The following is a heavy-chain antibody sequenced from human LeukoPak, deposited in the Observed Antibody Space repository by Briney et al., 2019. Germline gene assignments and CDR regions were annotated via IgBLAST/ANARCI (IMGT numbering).Heavy chain of an antibody. Sequence: SQTLSLTCAVSGGSISSGGYSWSWIRQPPGKGLEWIGYIYHNGNTYYSPSLRSRVTISVDRSKNQLSLKLSSVTAADTAMYYCASGGYSYGFDYWGQGTLVTVSS. J-gene: IGHJ4*02. D-gene: IGHD5-18*01. CDR1: GGSISSGGYS. V-gene: IGHV4-30-2*01. CDR2: IYHNGNT. CDR3: ASGGYSYGFDY.